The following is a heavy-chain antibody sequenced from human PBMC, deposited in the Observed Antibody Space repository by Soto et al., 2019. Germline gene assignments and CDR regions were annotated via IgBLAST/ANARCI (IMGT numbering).Heavy chain of an antibody. D-gene: IGHD6-19*01. J-gene: IGHJ4*02. CDR1: ADTFTSYY. CDR2: INPHGGST. V-gene: IGHV1-46*01. CDR3: ARTYSSGWSLSPSDY. Sequence: QVQLVQSGAEMKRPGASVKVSCKAPADTFTSYYLNWVRQAPGQGLEWMGVINPHGGSTKFAQKFQGRVTMTRDTSRSTVYMDLGSLRSDDTAVYYCARTYSSGWSLSPSDYWGQGTLVTVSS.